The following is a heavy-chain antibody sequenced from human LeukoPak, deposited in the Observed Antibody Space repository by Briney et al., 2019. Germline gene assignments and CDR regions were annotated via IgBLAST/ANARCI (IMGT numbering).Heavy chain of an antibody. V-gene: IGHV3-7*01. CDR2: IKLDGSVK. D-gene: IGHD1-20*01. J-gene: IGHJ4*02. CDR1: GFTFSNYW. Sequence: GGSLRLSCAAFGFTFSNYWMNWVRQAPGKGLEWVAIIKLDGSVKYYVDSVKGRFSISRDNAKNSLYLQMNSLRAEDTAVYYCARLLAYNSGGEAFDHWGQGTLVTVSP. CDR3: ARLLAYNSGGEAFDH.